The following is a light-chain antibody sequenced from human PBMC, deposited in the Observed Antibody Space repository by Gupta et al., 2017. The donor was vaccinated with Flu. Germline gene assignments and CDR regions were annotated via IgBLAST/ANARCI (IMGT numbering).Light chain of an antibody. J-gene: IGLJ3*02. CDR2: KNN. V-gene: IGLV1-47*01. Sequence: QSVLTQSPSASGTPGQGVTISCSGRSSNIGSIYVYWYHQLLRTAPRLLIYKNNQRPSGAPARFSGSKSGTSASVATSGVPAEDEGDYYWATWDANGSGWVFGGGTKLTVL. CDR3: ATWDANGSGWV. CDR1: SSNIGSIY.